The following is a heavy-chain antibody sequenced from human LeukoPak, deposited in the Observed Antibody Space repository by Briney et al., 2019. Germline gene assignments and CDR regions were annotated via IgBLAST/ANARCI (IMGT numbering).Heavy chain of an antibody. J-gene: IGHJ6*02. CDR2: ISGSGGST. Sequence: PGGSLRLSCAASGFTFSSYAMSWVRQAPGKGLEWVSAISGSGGSTYYADSVKGRFTISRDNSKNTLYLQMNSRRAEDTAVYYCAKGVRVCSSTSCLPLKYYYYGMDVWGQGTTVTVSS. D-gene: IGHD2-2*01. CDR3: AKGVRVCSSTSCLPLKYYYYGMDV. CDR1: GFTFSSYA. V-gene: IGHV3-23*01.